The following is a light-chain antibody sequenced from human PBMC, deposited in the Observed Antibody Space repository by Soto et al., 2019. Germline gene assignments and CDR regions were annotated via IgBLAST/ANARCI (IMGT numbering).Light chain of an antibody. CDR2: AAS. V-gene: IGKV1-39*01. Sequence: DIQMTHSPSSLSASVGDRVTITRRASQSIANYLNWYQQKPGKAPKLLIYAASTLQSGVPSKFSGSGFGTDFTLTISSLQTEDFATYYCQQNYSPPPITFGQGTRLEIK. J-gene: IGKJ5*01. CDR1: QSIANY. CDR3: QQNYSPPPIT.